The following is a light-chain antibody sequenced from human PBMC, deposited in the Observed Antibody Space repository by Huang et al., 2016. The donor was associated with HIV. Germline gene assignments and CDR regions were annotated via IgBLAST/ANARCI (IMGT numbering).Light chain of an antibody. J-gene: IGKJ2*01. V-gene: IGKV1-39*01. Sequence: DIPMTQSPSSLSASVGDRVTITCRASQNIRTYLNWYQQRPGKAPNLLIYAASTLQSVVPSRFSGNGSGTDFTLTISGLQPEDSATYYCQQYSSNLRYTFGQGTKLEIK. CDR1: QNIRTY. CDR2: AAS. CDR3: QQYSSNLRYT.